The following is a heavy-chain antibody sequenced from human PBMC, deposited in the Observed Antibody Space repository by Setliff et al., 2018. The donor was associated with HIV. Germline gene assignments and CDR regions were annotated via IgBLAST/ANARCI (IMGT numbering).Heavy chain of an antibody. D-gene: IGHD6-19*01. CDR3: ARVEEAGTAQFYYYFDGMDV. J-gene: IGHJ6*02. Sequence: PGGSLRLSCAGSGFTFSRFWMSWVRQAPGKGLERVANIKTDGSEKDYVDSVKGRFTISRDNAESSVYLQMNSLRVEDTAVDYCARVEEAGTAQFYYYFDGMDVWGQGTTVTVSS. CDR1: GFTFSRFW. V-gene: IGHV3-7*01. CDR2: IKTDGSEK.